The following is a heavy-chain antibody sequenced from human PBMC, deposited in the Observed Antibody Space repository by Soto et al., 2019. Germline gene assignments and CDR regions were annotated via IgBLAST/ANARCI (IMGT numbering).Heavy chain of an antibody. CDR3: AKDIVGGSYLLHDAFDI. CDR2: ISWNSGSI. V-gene: IGHV3-9*01. Sequence: GGSLRLSCAASGFTFDDYAMHWVRQAPGKGLEWVSGISWNSGSIGYADSVKGRFTISRDNAKNSLYLQMNSLRAEDTALYYCAKDIVGGSYLLHDAFDIWGQGTMVTVSS. CDR1: GFTFDDYA. D-gene: IGHD1-26*01. J-gene: IGHJ3*02.